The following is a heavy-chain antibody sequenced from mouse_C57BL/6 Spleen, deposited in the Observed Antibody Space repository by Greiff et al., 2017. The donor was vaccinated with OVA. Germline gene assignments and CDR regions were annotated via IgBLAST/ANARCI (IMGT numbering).Heavy chain of an antibody. CDR1: GYTFTSYW. D-gene: IGHD1-1*01. J-gene: IGHJ2*01. Sequence: QVQLQQPGAELVMPGASVKLSCKASGYTFTSYWMHWVKQRPGPGLEWIGEIDPSDSDTNYNQKFKGKSTLTVDKSSSTAYMQLSSLTSEDSAVYYCARGIITTVVNFDYWGQGTTLTVSS. CDR2: IDPSDSDT. CDR3: ARGIITTVVNFDY. V-gene: IGHV1-69*01.